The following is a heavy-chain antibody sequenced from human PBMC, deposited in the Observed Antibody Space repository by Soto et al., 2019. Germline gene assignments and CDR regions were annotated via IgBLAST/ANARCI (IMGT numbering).Heavy chain of an antibody. CDR1: GFTFTSSA. V-gene: IGHV1-58*01. Sequence: ASVKVSCKASGFTFTSSAVQWVRQARGQRLEWIGWIVVGSGNTNYAQKFEERVTITRDMSTSTAYMELSSLRSEDTAVYYCAAADSSGYYYAFDIWGQGTMVTVSS. D-gene: IGHD3-22*01. CDR2: IVVGSGNT. J-gene: IGHJ3*02. CDR3: AAADSSGYYYAFDI.